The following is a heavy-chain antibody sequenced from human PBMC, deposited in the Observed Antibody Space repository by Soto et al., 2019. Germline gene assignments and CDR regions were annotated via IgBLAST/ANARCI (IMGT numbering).Heavy chain of an antibody. J-gene: IGHJ4*02. D-gene: IGHD6-13*01. CDR1: GFTFSSYA. V-gene: IGHV3-23*01. CDR2: FSGSGGST. Sequence: GGSLRLSCAASGFTFSSYAMSWVRQAPGKGLEWVSAFSGSGGSTYYADSVRGRFTISRDNSKNTLYLQMNSLRAEDTAVYYCAKSPTRPQPGIAAAGQQAVFFDYWGQGTLVTVSS. CDR3: AKSPTRPQPGIAAAGQQAVFFDY.